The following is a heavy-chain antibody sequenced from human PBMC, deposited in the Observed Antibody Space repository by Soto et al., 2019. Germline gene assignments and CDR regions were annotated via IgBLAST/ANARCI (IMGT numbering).Heavy chain of an antibody. D-gene: IGHD2-21*01. V-gene: IGHV4-59*01. CDR1: GGSISSYY. CDR3: ARLYCGGDCYSPAEYFQH. J-gene: IGHJ1*01. Sequence: SETLSLTCTVSGGSISSYYWSWIRQPPGKGLEWIGYIYYSGSTNYNPSLKSRVTISVDTSKNQFSLKLSSVTAADTAVYYCARLYCGGDCYSPAEYFQHWGQGTLVTVSS. CDR2: IYYSGST.